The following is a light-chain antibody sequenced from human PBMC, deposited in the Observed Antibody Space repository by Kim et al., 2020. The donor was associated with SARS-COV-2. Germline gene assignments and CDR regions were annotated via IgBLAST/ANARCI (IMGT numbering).Light chain of an antibody. Sequence: LSPGERATPSCRASQSVVSRFLAWFQQKPGQPPRLLIHDASSRATGIPDRFSGSGSGTDFTLTISRLETEDFAVYYCQQYGSSPYTFGQGTKLEI. CDR3: QQYGSSPYT. CDR2: DAS. J-gene: IGKJ2*01. V-gene: IGKV3-20*01. CDR1: QSVVSRF.